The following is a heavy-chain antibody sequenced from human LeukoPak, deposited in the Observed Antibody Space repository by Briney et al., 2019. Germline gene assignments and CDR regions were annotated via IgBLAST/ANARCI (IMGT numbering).Heavy chain of an antibody. CDR3: ARGVLRLGTVVTPHAFDI. D-gene: IGHD4-23*01. Sequence: ASVKVSCKASGYTFTGYYMHWVRQAPGQGLEWTGSINPNSGGTNYAQKFQGWVTMTRDTSISTAYMELSRLRSDDTAVYYCARGVLRLGTVVTPHAFDIWGQGTMVTVSS. V-gene: IGHV1-2*04. J-gene: IGHJ3*02. CDR1: GYTFTGYY. CDR2: INPNSGGT.